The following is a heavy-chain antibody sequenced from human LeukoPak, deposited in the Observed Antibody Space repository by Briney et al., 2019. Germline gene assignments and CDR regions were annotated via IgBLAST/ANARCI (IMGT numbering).Heavy chain of an antibody. D-gene: IGHD3-9*01. CDR2: ISGSGDST. Sequence: GGSLRLSCAASGFTFSSYGMSWVRQAPGKVLEWVSAISGSGDSTFYADSVKGRFTISRDNSKNTLYLQMNSLRAEDTAVYYCAKVGLYILTGLAYAYWGQEILVPVPS. J-gene: IGHJ4*02. CDR3: AKVGLYILTGLAYAY. CDR1: GFTFSSYG. V-gene: IGHV3-23*01.